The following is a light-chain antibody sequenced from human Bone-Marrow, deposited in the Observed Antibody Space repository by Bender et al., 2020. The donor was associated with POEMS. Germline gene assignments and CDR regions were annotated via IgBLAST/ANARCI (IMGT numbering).Light chain of an antibody. CDR2: DVN. CDR3: CSYAGSSTFEI. CDR1: TADVDSSNS. V-gene: IGLV2-14*03. J-gene: IGLJ2*01. Sequence: QSALTQPASVSGSPGHSITISCTRITADVDSSNSVSWYQQHPGKAPKLIIFDVNNRSSGLSDRFSGSKSGTTAFLTISGLQADDEADYHCCSYAGSSTFEIFGGGTKLTVL.